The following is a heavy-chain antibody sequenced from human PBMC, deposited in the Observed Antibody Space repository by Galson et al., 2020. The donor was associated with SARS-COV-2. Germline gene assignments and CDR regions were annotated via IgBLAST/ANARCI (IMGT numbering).Heavy chain of an antibody. CDR3: ARDLRLIVASLYGMDV. D-gene: IGHD5-12*01. V-gene: IGHV1-2*02. Sequence: ASVTVSCKASGYTFTGYYMHWLRQAPGQGLQWMGWNNPNSGGTHYAHKFQGRVTMTRDTSISTAYMELSRLRSDDTAVYYCARDLRLIVASLYGMDVWGQGTTVTVAS. CDR2: NNPNSGGT. J-gene: IGHJ6*02. CDR1: GYTFTGYY.